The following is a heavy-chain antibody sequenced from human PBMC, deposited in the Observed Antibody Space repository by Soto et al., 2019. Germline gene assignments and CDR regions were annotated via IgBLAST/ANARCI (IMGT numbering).Heavy chain of an antibody. D-gene: IGHD2-15*01. V-gene: IGHV3-53*04. J-gene: IGHJ3*02. CDR3: ASSVVAATPGAFDI. CDR2: IYSGGST. Sequence: GGSLRLSCAASGFTVSSNYMSWVRQAPGKGLEWVSVIYSGGSTYYADSVKGRFTISRHNSKNTLYLQMNSLRAEDTAVYYCASSVVAATPGAFDIWGQGTMVTVSS. CDR1: GFTVSSNY.